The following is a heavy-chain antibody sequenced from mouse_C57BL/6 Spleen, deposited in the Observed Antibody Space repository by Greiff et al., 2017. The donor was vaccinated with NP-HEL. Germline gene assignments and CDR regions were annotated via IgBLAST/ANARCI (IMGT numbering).Heavy chain of an antibody. CDR1: GYTFTSYW. CDR3: TYGNLRYFDV. D-gene: IGHD2-1*01. Sequence: VQLQQSGTVLARPGASVKMSCKTSGYTFTSYWMHWVKQRPGQGLEWKGAIYPGNSDTSYNQKFKGKAKLTAVTSASTAYMELSSLTNEDSAVYYCTYGNLRYFDVWGTGTTVTVSS. V-gene: IGHV1-5*01. CDR2: IYPGNSDT. J-gene: IGHJ1*03.